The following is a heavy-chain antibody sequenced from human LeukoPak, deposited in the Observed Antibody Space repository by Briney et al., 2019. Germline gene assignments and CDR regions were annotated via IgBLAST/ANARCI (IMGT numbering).Heavy chain of an antibody. J-gene: IGHJ4*02. V-gene: IGHV3-49*04. CDR2: IRSKAYGGTT. CDR3: TRGYCSSTSCKPFDY. D-gene: IGHD2-2*01. Sequence: GGSLRLSCTASGFTFGDYAMSWVRQAPGKGLEWVGFIRSKAYGGTTEYAASVKGRFTISRDDSKSIAYLQMNSLKTEDTAVYYCTRGYCSSTSCKPFDYWGQGTLVTVSS. CDR1: GFTFGDYA.